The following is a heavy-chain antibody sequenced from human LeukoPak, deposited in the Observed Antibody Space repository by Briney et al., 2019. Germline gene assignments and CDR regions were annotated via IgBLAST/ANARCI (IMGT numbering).Heavy chain of an antibody. J-gene: IGHJ6*02. CDR1: GGSISSYY. V-gene: IGHV4-4*07. D-gene: IGHD6-13*01. CDR3: ARDWAAAAGSNYGMDV. Sequence: SETLSLTCTVSGGSISSYYWSWIRQPARKGLEWIGRIYTSGSTNYNPSLKSRVTMSVDTSKNQFSLKLSSVTAADTAVYYCARDWAAAAGSNYGMDVWGQGITVTVPS. CDR2: IYTSGST.